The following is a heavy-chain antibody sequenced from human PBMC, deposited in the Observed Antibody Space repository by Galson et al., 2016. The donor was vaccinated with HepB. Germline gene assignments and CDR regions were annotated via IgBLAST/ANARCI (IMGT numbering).Heavy chain of an antibody. CDR1: GGPIGSHY. J-gene: IGHJ3*01. Sequence: SETLSLTCTVSGGPIGSHYWSWVRQPPGKGLEWIGYIHHSGSTNSNPSLKSRVTMLIDTSKNRISLRLTSVTAADTAVYYCVRDTLYYSTDSWEDFFDVWGQGAKVTVSS. CDR2: IHHSGST. CDR3: VRDTLYYSTDSWEDFFDV. V-gene: IGHV4-59*11. D-gene: IGHD3-10*01.